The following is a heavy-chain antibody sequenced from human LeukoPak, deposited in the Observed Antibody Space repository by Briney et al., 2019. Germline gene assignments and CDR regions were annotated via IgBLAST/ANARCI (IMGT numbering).Heavy chain of an antibody. CDR2: INNSGST. J-gene: IGHJ4*02. V-gene: IGHV4-34*01. Sequence: SETLSLTCAVYGGSFSGYYWSWVRQPPGKGLEWIGEINNSGSTNYNPSLKSRVTISVDTSKNQFSLTLSSVPAADTAVYYCARGRYSGYSFFDYWGQGTLVTVSS. CDR3: ARGRYSGYSFFDY. D-gene: IGHD5-12*01. CDR1: GGSFSGYY.